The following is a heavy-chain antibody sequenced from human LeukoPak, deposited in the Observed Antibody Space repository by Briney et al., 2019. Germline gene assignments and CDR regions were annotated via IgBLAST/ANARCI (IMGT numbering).Heavy chain of an antibody. V-gene: IGHV3-74*01. CDR2: IKGEGSGT. D-gene: IGHD6-19*01. Sequence: GGSLRLSCAASGFTFSSIWMHWVRQAPGKGLVWVSRIKGEGSGTSYADSVEGRFTISRDNAKNTLYLQMNSLRVEDTAVYYCAKDGPNSGWYYFDYWGQGTLVTVSS. CDR3: AKDGPNSGWYYFDY. J-gene: IGHJ4*02. CDR1: GFTFSSIW.